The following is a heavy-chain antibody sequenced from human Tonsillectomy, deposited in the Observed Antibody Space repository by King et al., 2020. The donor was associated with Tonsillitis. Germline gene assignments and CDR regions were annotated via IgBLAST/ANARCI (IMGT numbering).Heavy chain of an antibody. D-gene: IGHD2-2*01. V-gene: IGHV1-69*12. CDR3: TCYGDYYFDY. Sequence: IQLVQSGAEVKKPGSSVKVSCKASGGTFSSYAISWVRQAPGQGLEWMGGIIPIFGTANYAQKFQGRVTITADESTRTAYMELRSLGSEDTAVYYCTCYGDYYFDYWGQGTLVTVSS. CDR1: GGTFSSYA. J-gene: IGHJ4*02. CDR2: IIPIFGTA.